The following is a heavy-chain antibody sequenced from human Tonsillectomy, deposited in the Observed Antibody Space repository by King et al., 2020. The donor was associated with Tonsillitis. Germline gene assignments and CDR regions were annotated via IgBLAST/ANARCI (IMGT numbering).Heavy chain of an antibody. CDR2: MYDSGTIFYNPSLDTT. Sequence: QLQESGPGVVKPSETLSLTCTVSGGSISSSDQYWAWIRQPPGKGLEWIGYMYDSGTIFYNPSLDTTFYKPSLKSRITISGGTSANRFSLKLSSVTAADTGVYFCARYVSGSFDDWGQGALVTVSS. V-gene: IGHV4-39*01. D-gene: IGHD1-26*01. CDR1: GGSISSSDQY. CDR3: ARYVSGSFDD. J-gene: IGHJ4*02.